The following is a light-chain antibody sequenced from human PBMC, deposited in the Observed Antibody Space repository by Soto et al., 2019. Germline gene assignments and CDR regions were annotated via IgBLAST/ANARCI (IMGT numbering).Light chain of an antibody. V-gene: IGKV1-33*01. CDR3: QQSDSLPIT. J-gene: IGKJ5*01. Sequence: DIQMTQSPSSLSASVGDRVTITCRASQDISNYLNWYQQRPGKAPKLLIYDASNLERGVPSRCSGTRSGTHFTFAITSLQPEDVATYYWQQSDSLPITFGQGTRLEI. CDR2: DAS. CDR1: QDISNY.